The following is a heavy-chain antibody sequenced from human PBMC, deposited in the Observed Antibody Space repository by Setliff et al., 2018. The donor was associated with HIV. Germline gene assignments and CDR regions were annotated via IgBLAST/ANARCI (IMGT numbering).Heavy chain of an antibody. CDR3: ASTGLLLPRFGASYYYYGMDV. V-gene: IGHV3-48*03. CDR1: GFTFSNYA. D-gene: IGHD3-10*01. CDR2: ISSSGSTI. Sequence: GGSLRLSCAASGFTFSNYAMSWVRQAPGKGLERVSIISSSGSTIYYADSVKGRFTISRDNAKNSLYLQMNSLRAEDTAVYFCASTGLLLPRFGASYYYYGMDVWGQGTTVTVSS. J-gene: IGHJ6*02.